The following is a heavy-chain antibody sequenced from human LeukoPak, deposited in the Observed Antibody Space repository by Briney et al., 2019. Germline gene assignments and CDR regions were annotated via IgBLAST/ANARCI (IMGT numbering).Heavy chain of an antibody. CDR2: ISGDGGST. CDR3: AKGLFWSGYWTDAEYFQH. CDR1: GFTFRSFW. V-gene: IGHV3-43*02. J-gene: IGHJ1*01. Sequence: GGSLRLSCAASGFTFRSFWMHWVRRAPGKGLEWVSLISGDGGSTYYADSVKGRFTISRDNSKNSLYLQMNSLRTEDTALYYCAKGLFWSGYWTDAEYFQHWGQGTLVTVSS. D-gene: IGHD3-3*01.